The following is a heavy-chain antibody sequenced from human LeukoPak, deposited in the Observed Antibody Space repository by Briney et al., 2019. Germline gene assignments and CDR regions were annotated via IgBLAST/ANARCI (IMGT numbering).Heavy chain of an antibody. V-gene: IGHV1-24*01. D-gene: IGHD3-3*01. CDR1: GYTLTELS. CDR2: FDPEDGET. CDR3: ARRYENYDFWSGPLTTEYYFDY. J-gene: IGHJ4*02. Sequence: GASVKASCKVSGYTLTELSMHWARQAPGKGLEWMGGFDPEDGETIYAQKFQGRVTMTEDTSTDTAYMELSSLRSEDTAVYYCARRYENYDFWSGPLTTEYYFDYWGQGTLVTVSS.